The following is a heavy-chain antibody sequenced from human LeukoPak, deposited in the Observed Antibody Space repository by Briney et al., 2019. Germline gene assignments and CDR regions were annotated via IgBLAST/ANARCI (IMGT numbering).Heavy chain of an antibody. CDR3: AKGWFGGKYFDY. V-gene: IGHV3-7*03. CDR2: IKHDGSEK. D-gene: IGHD3-10*01. Sequence: GGSLRLSCAASGFTFSSYWMSWVRQAPGKGLEWVASIKHDGSEKYYVDSVKGRFTISRDNAKNSLYLRMNSLRAEDTAMYYCAKGWFGGKYFDYWGQGTLVTVSS. J-gene: IGHJ4*02. CDR1: GFTFSSYW.